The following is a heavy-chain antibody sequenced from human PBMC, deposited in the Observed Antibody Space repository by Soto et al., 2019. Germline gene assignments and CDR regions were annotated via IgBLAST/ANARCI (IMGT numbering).Heavy chain of an antibody. V-gene: IGHV4-31*03. CDR1: GGSISSGGYY. J-gene: IGHJ5*02. Sequence: QVQLQESGPGLVKPSQTLSLTGTVSGGSISSGGYYWSWIRQHEGKGLGRIGYIYYSGSTYYHPSPQSRVTISVDTSKTQFSLKLSSVTAADTAVYSCARDSAYGDYSWFDPWGQGTLVTVSS. CDR3: ARDSAYGDYSWFDP. CDR2: IYYSGST. D-gene: IGHD4-17*01.